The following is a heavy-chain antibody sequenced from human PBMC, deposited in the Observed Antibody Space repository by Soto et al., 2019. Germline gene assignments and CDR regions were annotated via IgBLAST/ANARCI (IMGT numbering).Heavy chain of an antibody. Sequence: EVQLVESGGGLVLPGGSLRLACAASRFTFSNYGMNWVRQAPGKGLEWVSYIGSSGRTTYYADSLKGRFNISRDNAKNALYLQMNGLRAEDTAVYYCATRSGGGGAFDIWGQGTMVTVSS. D-gene: IGHD3-10*01. J-gene: IGHJ3*02. CDR3: ATRSGGGGAFDI. CDR1: RFTFSNYG. CDR2: IGSSGRTT. V-gene: IGHV3-48*03.